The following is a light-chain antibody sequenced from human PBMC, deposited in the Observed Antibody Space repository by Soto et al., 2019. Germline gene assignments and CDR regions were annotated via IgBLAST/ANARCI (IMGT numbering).Light chain of an antibody. J-gene: IGKJ5*01. CDR2: GAS. CDR1: QSVSSSY. V-gene: IGKV3D-20*02. Sequence: EIVLTQSPGTLSFSPWEIATLSCRASQSVSSSYLAWYQQKPGQAPRLLIYGASSRATGIPDRFSGSGSGTDFTLTISSLETEDFAVYYCQQSHNWITFGQGTRLEIK. CDR3: QQSHNWIT.